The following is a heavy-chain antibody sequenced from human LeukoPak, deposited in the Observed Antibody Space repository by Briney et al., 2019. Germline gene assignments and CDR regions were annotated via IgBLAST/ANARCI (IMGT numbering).Heavy chain of an antibody. Sequence: PGGSLRLSCAAPGFTFSSYAMSWVRQAPGKGLEWVSPISGSGGSTYYADSVKGRFTISRDNSKNTLYLQMNRLRAEDTAVYYCANLIAAGGVDPWGQGTLVTVSS. CDR2: ISGSGGST. CDR1: GFTFSSYA. V-gene: IGHV3-23*01. D-gene: IGHD6-13*01. CDR3: ANLIAAGGVDP. J-gene: IGHJ5*02.